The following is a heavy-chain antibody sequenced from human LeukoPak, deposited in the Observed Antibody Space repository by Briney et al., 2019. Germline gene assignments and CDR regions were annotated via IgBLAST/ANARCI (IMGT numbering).Heavy chain of an antibody. J-gene: IGHJ6*04. V-gene: IGHV4-59*01. Sequence: PSETLSLTCTVSGGSISSYYRSWIRQPPGKGLEWIGYIYYSGSTNYNPSLKSRVTISVDTTKNQFSLKLSSVTAADTAVYYCARYIVVVPAAREYYYGMDVWGKGTTVTVSS. CDR3: ARYIVVVPAAREYYYGMDV. CDR2: IYYSGST. D-gene: IGHD2-2*01. CDR1: GGSISSYY.